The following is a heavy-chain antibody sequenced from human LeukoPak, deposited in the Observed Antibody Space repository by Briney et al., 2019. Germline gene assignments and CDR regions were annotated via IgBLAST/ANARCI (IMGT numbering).Heavy chain of an antibody. CDR1: GYTFTSYY. CDR3: ARTTLAARYRFDP. V-gene: IGHV1-46*01. D-gene: IGHD6-6*01. J-gene: IGHJ5*02. CDR2: INPSGGST. Sequence: ASVRVSCKASGYTFTSYYMHWVRQAPGQGLEWMGIINPSGGSTSYAQKFQGRVTMTRDTSTSTVYMELSSLRSEDTAVYYCARTTLAARYRFDPWGQGTLATVSS.